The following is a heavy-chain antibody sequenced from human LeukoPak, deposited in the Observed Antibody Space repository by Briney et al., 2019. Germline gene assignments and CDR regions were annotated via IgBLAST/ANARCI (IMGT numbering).Heavy chain of an antibody. D-gene: IGHD6-13*01. CDR1: GGSISSSCYY. J-gene: IGHJ4*02. Sequence: PSETLSLTCTVSGGSISSSCYYWGWIRQPPGKGLGWIGSIYYSGSTYYNPSLKSRVTISVDTSKNQFSLKLSSVTAADTAVYYCARDRYSNLYYFDYWGQGTLVTVSS. CDR2: IYYSGST. V-gene: IGHV4-39*07. CDR3: ARDRYSNLYYFDY.